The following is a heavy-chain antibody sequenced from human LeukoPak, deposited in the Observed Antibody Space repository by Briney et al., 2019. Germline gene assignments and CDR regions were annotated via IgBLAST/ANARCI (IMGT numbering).Heavy chain of an antibody. Sequence: SGGSLRLSCSASGFTFSSYAMLWVRQAPGKGLEYVSAISSNGGSTYYADSVKGRFTISRDNSKNTLYLQMSSLRAEDTAVYYCVKDRMLRRNWFDPWGQGTLVTVSS. CDR2: ISSNGGST. J-gene: IGHJ5*02. CDR1: GFTFSSYA. V-gene: IGHV3-64D*06. D-gene: IGHD3-16*01. CDR3: VKDRMLRRNWFDP.